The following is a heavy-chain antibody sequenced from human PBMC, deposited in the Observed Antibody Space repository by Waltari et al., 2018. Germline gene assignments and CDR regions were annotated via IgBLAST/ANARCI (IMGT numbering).Heavy chain of an antibody. Sequence: QVQLVQSGAEVKKPGSSVKVSCKASGGTFSSYAISWVRQAPGQGLAWMGGIIPIFGTANYAQKFQGRVTITTDESTSTAYMELSSLRAEDTAVYYCARTALDRPEGDAFDIWGQGTMVIVSS. CDR3: ARTALDRPEGDAFDI. CDR1: GGTFSSYA. V-gene: IGHV1-69*05. J-gene: IGHJ3*02. D-gene: IGHD6-6*01. CDR2: IIPIFGTA.